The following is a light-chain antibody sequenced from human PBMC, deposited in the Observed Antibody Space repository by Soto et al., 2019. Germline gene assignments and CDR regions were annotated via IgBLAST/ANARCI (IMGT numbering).Light chain of an antibody. Sequence: EIVLTQSPGTLSLSPGERATLSCRASQSVSNNYLAWYQQKPGQAPRLLIYGASNSATGIPDRFSGSGSGTDFTLTISRLEPEDFAVYYCQQYNNWPLWTFGQGTKVDIK. CDR3: QQYNNWPLWT. V-gene: IGKV3-20*01. CDR2: GAS. J-gene: IGKJ1*01. CDR1: QSVSNNY.